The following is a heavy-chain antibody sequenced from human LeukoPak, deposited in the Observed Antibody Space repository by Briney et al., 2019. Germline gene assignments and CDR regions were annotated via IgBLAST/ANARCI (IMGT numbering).Heavy chain of an antibody. V-gene: IGHV3-66*01. J-gene: IGHJ4*02. Sequence: PGGSLRLSCAVSEFAVTGHYMSWVRQAPGKGLEWVSLIYSGGDTYYADSVKGRFTISRDSSKNTLYLQMNSLRAEDTAVYYCARGRGYTDPFDYWGQRALVTVSS. CDR2: IYSGGDT. CDR1: EFAVTGHY. CDR3: ARGRGYTDPFDY. D-gene: IGHD5-18*01.